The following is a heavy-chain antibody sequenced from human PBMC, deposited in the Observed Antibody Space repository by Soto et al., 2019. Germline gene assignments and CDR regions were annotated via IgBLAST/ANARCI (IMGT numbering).Heavy chain of an antibody. D-gene: IGHD5-18*01. CDR3: ARDAVWGTAMGLWYFDL. CDR2: ISYDGSNK. J-gene: IGHJ2*01. Sequence: QVQLVESGGGVVQPGRSLRLSCAASGFTFSSYAMHWVRQAPGKGLEWVAVISYDGSNKYYADSVKGRFTISRDNSKNXXYLEMNSVRAEDTAVYYCARDAVWGTAMGLWYFDLWGRGTLVTVSS. V-gene: IGHV3-30-3*01. CDR1: GFTFSSYA.